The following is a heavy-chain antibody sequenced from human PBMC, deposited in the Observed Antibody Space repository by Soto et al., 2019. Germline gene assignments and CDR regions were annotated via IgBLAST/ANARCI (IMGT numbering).Heavy chain of an antibody. V-gene: IGHV3-33*06. D-gene: IGHD2-15*01. CDR3: AKAGAYCSGGSCYGHNWLDP. CDR1: GFTFSSFA. Sequence: QVQLVESGGGVVQPGRSLRLSCAASGFTFSSFAMHWVRQAPGKGLEWGAVIWYDGSNQEYADSVKGRFTISRDNSKNTLYLQMNSLRDEDTAVYHCAKAGAYCSGGSCYGHNWLDPWGQGTLVTVSS. CDR2: IWYDGSNQ. J-gene: IGHJ5*02.